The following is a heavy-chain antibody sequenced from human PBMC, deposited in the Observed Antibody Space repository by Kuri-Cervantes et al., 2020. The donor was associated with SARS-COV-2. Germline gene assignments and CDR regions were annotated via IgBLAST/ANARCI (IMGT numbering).Heavy chain of an antibody. CDR2: IIPIFGTA. J-gene: IGHJ6*03. CDR1: GGTFSSYA. V-gene: IGHV1-69*05. CDR3: ARTALEWLLYRYQAGYMDV. D-gene: IGHD3-3*01. Sequence: SVKVSCKASGGTFSSYAISWVRQAPGQGLEWMGGIIPIFGTANYAQKLQGRVTMTTDTSTSTAYMELRSLRSDDTAVYYCARTALEWLLYRYQAGYMDVWGKGTTVTVSS.